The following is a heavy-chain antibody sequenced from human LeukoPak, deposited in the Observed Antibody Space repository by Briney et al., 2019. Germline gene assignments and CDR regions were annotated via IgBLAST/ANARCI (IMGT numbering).Heavy chain of an antibody. V-gene: IGHV1-3*01. CDR2: INAGNGNT. D-gene: IGHD6-19*01. J-gene: IGHJ4*02. CDR1: GYTFTSYA. Sequence: ASVKVSCKASGYTFTSYAMHWVRQAPGQRLEWMGWINAGNGNTKYSQKFQGRVTITRDTSASTAYMELSSLRSEDTAVYYCARTGRSIGWYDYWGQGTLVTVSS. CDR3: ARTGRSIGWYDY.